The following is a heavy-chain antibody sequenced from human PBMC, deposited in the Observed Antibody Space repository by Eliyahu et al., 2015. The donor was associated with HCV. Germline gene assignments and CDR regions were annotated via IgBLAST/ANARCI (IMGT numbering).Heavy chain of an antibody. CDR1: GFTFSSYD. CDR3: ARDDSLDY. CDR2: IGPAGDT. Sequence: EVQLVESGGGLVQPGGSLRLFCAASGFTFSSYDMHWVRPAPGKGLEWVSAIGPAGDTYYPGSVKGRFTISRENAKNSLYLQFNNLRVGDTAVYYCARDDSLDYWGQGTLVTVSS. V-gene: IGHV3-13*04. D-gene: IGHD2-15*01. J-gene: IGHJ4*02.